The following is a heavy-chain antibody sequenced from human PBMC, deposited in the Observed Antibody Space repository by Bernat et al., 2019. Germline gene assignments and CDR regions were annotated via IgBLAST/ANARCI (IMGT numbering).Heavy chain of an antibody. CDR3: AKGCRGGDWYRLFDY. J-gene: IGHJ4*02. V-gene: IGHV3-21*01. D-gene: IGHD2-21*02. CDR2: ISSSSSTI. CDR1: GFTFSSYS. Sequence: EVQLVESGGGLVKPGGSLRLSCAASGFTFSSYSMNWVRQAPGKGLEWVSSISSSSSTIYYADSVKGRFTISRDNAKNSLYLQMNSLRAEDTAVYYCAKGCRGGDWYRLFDYWGPGTLVTVYS.